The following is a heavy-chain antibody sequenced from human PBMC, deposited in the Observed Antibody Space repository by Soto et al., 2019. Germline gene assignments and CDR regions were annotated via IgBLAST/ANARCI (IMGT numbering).Heavy chain of an antibody. J-gene: IGHJ6*02. CDR2: IRAYNGNT. CDR1: GYTFTSYG. CDR3: ARDHPTMDV. Sequence: QVKLVQSGAEVKKPGASVKVSCKASGYTFTSYGISWVRQAPGQGLEWMGWIRAYNGNTNYAQKLQGRVTMTTDTSTRTGYMELRSLRSADTAVYYCARDHPTMDVWGQETTVTGSS. V-gene: IGHV1-18*01.